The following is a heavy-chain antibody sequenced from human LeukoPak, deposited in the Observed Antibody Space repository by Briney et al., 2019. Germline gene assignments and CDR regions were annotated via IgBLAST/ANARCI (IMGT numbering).Heavy chain of an antibody. J-gene: IGHJ4*02. CDR2: IYSSGST. V-gene: IGHV4-4*07. D-gene: IGHD6-19*01. CDR3: ARGPRSSDWYSIDY. Sequence: PSETLSLTCTVSGGSISSYYWSWIRQPAGKGLEWIGRIYSSGSTNYNPSLKSRVTVSVDTSKNQFSLKLSSVTAADTAVYYCARGPRSSDWYSIDYWGRGTLVTISS. CDR1: GGSISSYY.